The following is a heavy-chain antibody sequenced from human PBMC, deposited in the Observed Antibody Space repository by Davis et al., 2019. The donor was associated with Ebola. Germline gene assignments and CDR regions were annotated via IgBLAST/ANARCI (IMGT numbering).Heavy chain of an antibody. V-gene: IGHV4-59*08. CDR3: ARRGTSSWYAGWFDP. D-gene: IGHD6-13*01. J-gene: IGHJ5*02. CDR2: IYYSGST. Sequence: SETLSLTCAVYGGSFSSYYWSWIRQPPGKGLEWIGYIYYSGSTNYNPSLKSRVTISVDTSKNQFSLKLSSVTAADTAMYYCARRGTSSWYAGWFDPWGQGTLVTVSS. CDR1: GGSFSSYY.